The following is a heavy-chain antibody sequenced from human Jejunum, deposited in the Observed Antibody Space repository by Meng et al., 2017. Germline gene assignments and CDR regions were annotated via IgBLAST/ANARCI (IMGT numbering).Heavy chain of an antibody. Sequence: GESLKISCAASGFTFSSSAMHWVRQAPGKGLEWVAVMSYDGNYEYYADSVKGRFTISRDNSKNTLYLQMNSLRAEDTAVYYCARAGSTHVGTVAVVTAIHVDYWGQGTLVTVSS. CDR2: MSYDGNYE. V-gene: IGHV3-30*07. CDR1: GFTFSSSA. CDR3: ARAGSTHVGTVAVVTAIHVDY. J-gene: IGHJ4*02. D-gene: IGHD2-21*02.